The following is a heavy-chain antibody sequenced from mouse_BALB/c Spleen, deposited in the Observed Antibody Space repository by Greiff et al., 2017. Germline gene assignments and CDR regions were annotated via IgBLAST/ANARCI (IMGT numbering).Heavy chain of an antibody. CDR2: INPNNGGT. J-gene: IGHJ4*01. V-gene: IGHV1-18*01. D-gene: IGHD3-1*01. Sequence: VQLQQSGPELVKPGASVKIPCKASGYTFTDYNMDWVKQSHGKSLEWIGDINPNNGGTIYNQKFKGKATLTVDKSSSTAYMELRSLTSEDTAVYYCARFSSGYDYYAMDYWGQGTSVTVSS. CDR3: ARFSSGYDYYAMDY. CDR1: GYTFTDYN.